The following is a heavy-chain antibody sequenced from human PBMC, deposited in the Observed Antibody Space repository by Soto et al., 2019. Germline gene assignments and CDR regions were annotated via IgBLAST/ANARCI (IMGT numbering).Heavy chain of an antibody. V-gene: IGHV3-7*05. J-gene: IGHJ3*02. CDR1: GFTLSAYW. CDR3: ARDVSQGSSSLYLDAFDI. D-gene: IGHD6-13*01. Sequence: EVQLEESGGDLVQPGGSLRLSCAASGFTLSAYWMTWVSQAPGKGLEWVANRNRDGSKKSYLDSVRGRFTISRDNVGNSLYLQMDSLRADDTALYYCARDVSQGSSSLYLDAFDIWGQGTMVTVSS. CDR2: RNRDGSKK.